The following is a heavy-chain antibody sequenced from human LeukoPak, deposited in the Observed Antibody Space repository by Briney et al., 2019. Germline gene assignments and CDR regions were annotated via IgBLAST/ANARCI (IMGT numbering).Heavy chain of an antibody. Sequence: ASVKVSCKASGYTFTSYGISWVRQAPGQGLEWMGWISSNSDNTNYAQKLQGRVTMTTDTSTSTAYMELRSLRSDDTAVYYCARVALDSSSDLDYWGQGTLVAVSS. CDR1: GYTFTSYG. CDR2: ISSNSDNT. D-gene: IGHD6-6*01. CDR3: ARVALDSSSDLDY. J-gene: IGHJ4*02. V-gene: IGHV1-18*01.